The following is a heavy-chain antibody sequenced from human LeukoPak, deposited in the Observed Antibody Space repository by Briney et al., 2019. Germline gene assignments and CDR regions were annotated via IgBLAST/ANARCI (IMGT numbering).Heavy chain of an antibody. CDR2: INSDGGDT. V-gene: IGHV3-74*01. CDR3: ARASGTDSSGYLQIDY. J-gene: IGHJ4*02. Sequence: PGGSLRLSCAASAFTFSRSWMHWVSQAPGKGLVWLSRINSDGGDTTYADSVKGRFTISRDNAKNTVYLQMNSLRAEDTAMYYCARASGTDSSGYLQIDYWGQGTLVTVSS. CDR1: AFTFSRSW. D-gene: IGHD3-22*01.